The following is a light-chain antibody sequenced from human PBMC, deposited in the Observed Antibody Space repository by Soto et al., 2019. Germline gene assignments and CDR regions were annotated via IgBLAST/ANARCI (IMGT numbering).Light chain of an antibody. CDR2: GAS. CDR1: QSVSSSY. CDR3: QQYGSSPT. V-gene: IGKV3-20*01. J-gene: IGKJ4*01. Sequence: EIVLTQSPGTLSLSPGERATLSCRASQSVSSSYLAWYQQKPGQAPGLLIYGASSRATGIPDRFSGSGSGTDFTLTISRLEPEDFAVYYCQQYGSSPTFGGGTKVDNK.